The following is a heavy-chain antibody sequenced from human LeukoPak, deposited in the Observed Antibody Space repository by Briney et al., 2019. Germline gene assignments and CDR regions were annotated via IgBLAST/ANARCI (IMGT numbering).Heavy chain of an antibody. CDR2: IYHSGST. D-gene: IGHD6-13*01. V-gene: IGHV4-59*08. CDR1: GSSISRYY. Sequence: SETLSLTCSVSGSSISRYYWSWLRQPPGKGLEWIGYIYHSGSTNYNPSLKSRVTISVDTTKNQFSLKLTSVTAADTAVYFCVRHFHGSGYVVDLWGQGTLVTVSS. CDR3: VRHFHGSGYVVDL. J-gene: IGHJ5*02.